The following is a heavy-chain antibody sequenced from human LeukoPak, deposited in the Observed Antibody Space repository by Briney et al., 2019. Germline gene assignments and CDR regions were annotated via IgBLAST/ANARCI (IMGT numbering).Heavy chain of an antibody. CDR2: ILFDGSEK. J-gene: IGHJ4*02. V-gene: IGHV3-30*03. CDR3: VRSQYYFDY. CDR1: GFIFNTYG. D-gene: IGHD3-10*01. Sequence: PGGSLRLSCAAPGFIFNTYGMHWVRQAPGKGLEWVAVILFDGSEKYYADSVKGRFTISRDNSKNSLYLQMNSLRVEDTAVYYCVRSQYYFDYWGQGTLVTVSS.